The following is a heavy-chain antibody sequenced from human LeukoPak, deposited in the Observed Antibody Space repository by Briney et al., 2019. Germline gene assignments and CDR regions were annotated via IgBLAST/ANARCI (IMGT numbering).Heavy chain of an antibody. D-gene: IGHD3-10*01. Sequence: GGSLRLSCAASGFTFSSYWMSWVRQAPGKGLEWVANIKQDGSEKYYVDSVKGRFTISRDNAKNSLYLQMNSLRAEDTAVYYCARDSYYYGSGMSAFDIWGQGTMVTVSS. CDR1: GFTFSSYW. J-gene: IGHJ3*02. V-gene: IGHV3-7*01. CDR3: ARDSYYYGSGMSAFDI. CDR2: IKQDGSEK.